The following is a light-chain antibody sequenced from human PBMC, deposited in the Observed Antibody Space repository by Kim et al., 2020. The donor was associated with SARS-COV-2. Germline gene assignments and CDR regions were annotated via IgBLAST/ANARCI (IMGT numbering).Light chain of an antibody. CDR2: RDS. J-gene: IGLJ1*01. V-gene: IGLV3-21*04. CDR3: QVWDSSSDHYV. Sequence: SYELTQPLSVSVALGKTAGITCGGNNIGSRSVRWYQQKPGQAPVVVIFRDSDRPSGIPERFSGSNSGNTATLTISRVEDGDEADYYCQVWDSSSDHYVFGTGTKVTVL. CDR1: NIGSRS.